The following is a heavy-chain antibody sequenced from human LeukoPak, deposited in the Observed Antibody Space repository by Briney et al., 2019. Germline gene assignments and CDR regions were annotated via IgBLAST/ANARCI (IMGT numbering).Heavy chain of an antibody. J-gene: IGHJ6*04. V-gene: IGHV1-69-2*01. D-gene: IGHD1-1*01. CDR1: GYTFTDYY. CDR2: VDPEDGET. Sequence: ATVKISCKVSGYTFTDYYMHWVQQAPGKGLEWMGLVDPEDGETIYAEKFQGRVTINADTSTDTAYMELSSLRSEDTAVYYCATAYGTLALDVWGKGTTVTVSS. CDR3: ATAYGTLALDV.